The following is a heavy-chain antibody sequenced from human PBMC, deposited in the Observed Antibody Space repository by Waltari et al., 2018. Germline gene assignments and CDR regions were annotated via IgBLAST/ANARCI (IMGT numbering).Heavy chain of an antibody. CDR2: IYHSGST. Sequence: QVQLQESGPGLVKPSETLSLTCAVSGYSISSGYYWGWIRQPPGKGPEWIGSIYHSGSTYYNPSLKSRVTISVDTSKNQFSLKLSSVTAAETAGYYCATRITMVQGDLDYWGQGTLVTVSS. CDR1: GYSISSGYY. CDR3: ATRITMVQGDLDY. J-gene: IGHJ4*02. V-gene: IGHV4-38-2*01. D-gene: IGHD3-10*01.